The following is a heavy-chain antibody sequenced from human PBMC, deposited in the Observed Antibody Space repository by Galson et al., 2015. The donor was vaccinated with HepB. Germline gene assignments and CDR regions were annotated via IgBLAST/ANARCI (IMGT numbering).Heavy chain of an antibody. CDR2: INAGNGNT. J-gene: IGHJ6*02. CDR3: ARDPALRLYYYDSSGYSTSYGMDV. V-gene: IGHV1-3*01. D-gene: IGHD3-22*01. Sequence: SVKVSCKASGYTFTSYAMHWVRQAPGQRLEWMGWINAGNGNTKYSQKFQGRVTITRDTSASTAYMELSSLRSEDTAVYYCARDPALRLYYYDSSGYSTSYGMDVWGQGTTVTVSS. CDR1: GYTFTSYA.